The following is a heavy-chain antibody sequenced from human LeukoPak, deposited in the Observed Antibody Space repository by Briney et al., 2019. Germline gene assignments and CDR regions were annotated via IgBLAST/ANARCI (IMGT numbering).Heavy chain of an antibody. J-gene: IGHJ4*02. CDR3: ATHPLLDY. V-gene: IGHV4-39*01. CDR2: IYYSGST. Sequence: SETLSLTCTVSGDSIRRDNYYWGWIRQPPGKGLEWIGSIYYSGSTYYNPSLKSRVSISVDPSKSQYSLKLTSVTAADTAVYYCATHPLLDYWGQGSLVTVSS. CDR1: GDSIRRDNYY. D-gene: IGHD3-16*02.